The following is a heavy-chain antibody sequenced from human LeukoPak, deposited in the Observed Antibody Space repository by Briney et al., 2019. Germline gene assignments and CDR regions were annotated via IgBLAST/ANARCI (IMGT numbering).Heavy chain of an antibody. CDR1: GYTFTAYG. CDR2: ISAYNGNT. CDR3: ARNPREVSISHFDWSDDAFDI. J-gene: IGHJ3*02. Sequence: ASVKVSCTASGYTFTAYGISWVRQAPGQGLEWMGWISAYNGNTKSAQKVQGRVTMTIDTPTSTAYMDLRSLRSDDTAVYYCARNPREVSISHFDWSDDAFDIWGQGTMVTVSS. D-gene: IGHD3-9*01. V-gene: IGHV1-18*04.